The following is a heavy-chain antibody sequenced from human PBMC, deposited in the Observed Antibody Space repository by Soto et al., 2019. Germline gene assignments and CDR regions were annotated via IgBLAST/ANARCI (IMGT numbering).Heavy chain of an antibody. CDR2: IIPILGIA. J-gene: IGHJ6*04. V-gene: IGHV1-69*08. D-gene: IGHD3-16*01. CDR3: ARDLSLGFLDV. Sequence: QVQLVQSGAEVKKPGSSVKVSCKASGGTFSSYTISWLRQAPEQGLEWMGRIIPILGIANYAQKFQGRVTITADKSTSTAYMELSSLRSEDTAVYYCARDLSLGFLDVWGKGTTVTVSS. CDR1: GGTFSSYT.